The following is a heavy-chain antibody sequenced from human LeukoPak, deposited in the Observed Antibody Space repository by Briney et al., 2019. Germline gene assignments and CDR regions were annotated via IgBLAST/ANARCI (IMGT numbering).Heavy chain of an antibody. J-gene: IGHJ3*02. D-gene: IGHD2/OR15-2a*01. CDR1: GGSISNYY. CDR2: IYYSGST. CDR3: ARDPTEYAFDI. Sequence: SETMSLTCTVSGGSISNYYWSWIRQPPGKGLEWIGSIYYSGSTYYNPSLKSRVTISVDTSKNQFSLKLSSVTAADTAVYYCARDPTEYAFDIWGQGTMVTVSS. V-gene: IGHV4-39*07.